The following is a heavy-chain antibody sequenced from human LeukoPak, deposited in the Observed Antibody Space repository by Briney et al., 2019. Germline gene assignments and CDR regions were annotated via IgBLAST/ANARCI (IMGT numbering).Heavy chain of an antibody. D-gene: IGHD5-18*01. CDR1: GGTFSSSA. CDR2: IIPVLNIT. CDR3: AKDQGLTAPPPYGLDV. V-gene: IGHV1-69*04. Sequence: ASVKVSCKASGGTFSSSAITWVRQAPGQGLEWMGRIIPVLNITTYAQKFQGRVTITADTSTSTVYMELSSLRSEETAVYYCAKDQGLTAPPPYGLDVWGQGTTVIVTS. J-gene: IGHJ6*02.